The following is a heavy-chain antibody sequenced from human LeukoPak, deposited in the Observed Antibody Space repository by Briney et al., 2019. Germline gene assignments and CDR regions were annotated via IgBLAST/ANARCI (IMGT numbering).Heavy chain of an antibody. Sequence: SETLSLTCTVSGGSISSSSYYWGWIRQPPGKGLEWIGSIYYSGSTYYNPSLKSRVTISVDTSKNQFSLKLSSVTAADTAVYYCASHEGSSGCVDYWGQGTLVTVSS. CDR2: IYYSGST. J-gene: IGHJ4*02. D-gene: IGHD6-19*01. V-gene: IGHV4-39*01. CDR3: ASHEGSSGCVDY. CDR1: GGSISSSSYY.